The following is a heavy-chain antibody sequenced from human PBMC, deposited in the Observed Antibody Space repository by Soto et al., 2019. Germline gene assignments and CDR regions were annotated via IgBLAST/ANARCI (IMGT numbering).Heavy chain of an antibody. V-gene: IGHV3-30-3*01. D-gene: IGHD6-19*01. CDR3: ARAWAGWYSSAWYEVDY. Sequence: QVQLVESGGGVVQPGRSLRLSCAASGFTFSSYAMHWVRQAPGKGLEWVAVISYDGSNKYYADSVKGRFTISRDNSKNTLYLQMNSLRAEDTAVYYCARAWAGWYSSAWYEVDYWGQGTLVTVSS. J-gene: IGHJ4*02. CDR1: GFTFSSYA. CDR2: ISYDGSNK.